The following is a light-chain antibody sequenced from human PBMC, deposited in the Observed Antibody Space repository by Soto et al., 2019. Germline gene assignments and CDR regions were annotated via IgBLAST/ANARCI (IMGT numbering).Light chain of an antibody. CDR2: GAS. V-gene: IGKV3-15*01. CDR1: QSVRSN. Sequence: EIVMTQSPATLSVSPGERATLSCRASQSVRSNLAWYQQKPGQAPRLLIFGASNRATGIPARFSGSGSGTDFTLTISSLQSEDFAVYYCQQYNTWPPRTFGQGTKVEIK. J-gene: IGKJ1*01. CDR3: QQYNTWPPRT.